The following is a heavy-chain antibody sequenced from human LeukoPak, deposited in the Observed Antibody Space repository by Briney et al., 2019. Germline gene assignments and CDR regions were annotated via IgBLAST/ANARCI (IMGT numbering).Heavy chain of an antibody. CDR1: GGTFSSYA. Sequence: GSSVKVSCKASGGTFSSYAISWVRQAPGQGLEWMGGIIPIFGTANYAQKFQGRVTITADESTSTAYMELSSLRSEDTAVYYCARVPSSRFGELEGGFDPWGQGTLVTVSS. CDR2: IIPIFGTA. V-gene: IGHV1-69*01. D-gene: IGHD3-10*01. CDR3: ARVPSSRFGELEGGFDP. J-gene: IGHJ5*02.